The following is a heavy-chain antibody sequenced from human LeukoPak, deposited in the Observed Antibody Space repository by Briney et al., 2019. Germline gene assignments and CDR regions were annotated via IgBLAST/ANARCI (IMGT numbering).Heavy chain of an antibody. V-gene: IGHV3-23*01. J-gene: IGHJ4*02. CDR2: ISGSGGAT. CDR3: AKVGYSSSWPPYYFDY. CDR1: GFTFSTFG. Sequence: GGSLRLSCAASGFTFSTFGMSWVRQAPGKGLEWVSAISGSGGATFYADSVKGRFTISRDSSKNTLYLQMNSLRGEDTAVYYCAKVGYSSSWPPYYFDYWGQGTLVTVSS. D-gene: IGHD6-13*01.